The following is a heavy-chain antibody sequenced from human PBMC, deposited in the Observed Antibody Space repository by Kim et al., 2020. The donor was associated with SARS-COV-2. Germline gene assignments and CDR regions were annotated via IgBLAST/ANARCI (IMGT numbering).Heavy chain of an antibody. Sequence: QKFQGRATITADKSTRTAYMGLSSLRSEDTAVYYCARDIGIAPSGDAFDIWGQGTMVTVSS. J-gene: IGHJ3*02. CDR3: ARDIGIAPSGDAFDI. V-gene: IGHV1-69*04. D-gene: IGHD6-13*01.